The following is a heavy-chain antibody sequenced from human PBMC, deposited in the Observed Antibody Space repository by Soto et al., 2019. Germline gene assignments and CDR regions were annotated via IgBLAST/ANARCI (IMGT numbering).Heavy chain of an antibody. CDR1: GGSISSEYFH. CDR2: IHYTGSI. CDR3: AREDDGGDRDYYGLDV. V-gene: IGHV4-30-4*08. Sequence: QVQLQQSGPGLVEPSQTLSLTCAVSGGSISSEYFHWTWIRQSPGKGLEWIGSIHYTGSIMYNPSFKSRLTMAVDTTKNQFSLQLTSVTAADTAVYFCAREDDGGDRDYYGLDVWGQGTTVTVSS. D-gene: IGHD2-21*02. J-gene: IGHJ6*02.